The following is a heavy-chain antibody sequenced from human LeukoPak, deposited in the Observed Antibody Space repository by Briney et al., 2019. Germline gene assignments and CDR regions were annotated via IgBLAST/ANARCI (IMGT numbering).Heavy chain of an antibody. J-gene: IGHJ5*02. CDR2: IYSGGST. Sequence: PGASLRLSCAASGFTFSSYAMSWVRQAPGKGLEWVSVIYSGGSTYYADSVKGRFTISRDNSKNTLYLQMNSLRAEDTAVYYCARDRNYYDGGGGNWFAPWGQGTLVTVPS. CDR3: ARDRNYYDGGGGNWFAP. CDR1: GFTFSSYA. V-gene: IGHV3-66*02. D-gene: IGHD3-22*01.